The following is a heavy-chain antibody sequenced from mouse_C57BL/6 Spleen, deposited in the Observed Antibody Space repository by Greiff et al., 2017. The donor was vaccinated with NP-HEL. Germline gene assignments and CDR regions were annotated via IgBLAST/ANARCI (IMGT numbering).Heavy chain of an antibody. CDR2: IDPSDSYT. V-gene: IGHV1-59*01. CDR3: ARGYGSRWYFDV. CDR1: GYTFTSYW. Sequence: QVQLKQPGAELVRPGTSVKLSCKASGYTFTSYWMHWVKQRPGQGLEWIGVIDPSDSYTNYNQKFKGKATLTVDTSSSTAYMQLSSLTSEDSAVYYCARGYGSRWYFDVWGTGTTVTVSS. J-gene: IGHJ1*03. D-gene: IGHD1-1*01.